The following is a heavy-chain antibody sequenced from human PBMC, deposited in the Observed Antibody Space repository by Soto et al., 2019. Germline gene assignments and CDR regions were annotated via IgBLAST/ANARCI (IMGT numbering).Heavy chain of an antibody. V-gene: IGHV5-51*01. CDR3: AGTSHCSGGACFNYYYGIDV. CDR2: IFPADSDT. Sequence: PGESLKISCKGSGYSFTSYWIGWVRQMPGTGLEWLGIIFPADSDTRYSPSFQGQVTISVDKSISTAYLQWSSLKASDTAVYYCAGTSHCSGGACFNYYYGIDVWGQGTTVTVSS. D-gene: IGHD2-15*01. J-gene: IGHJ6*02. CDR1: GYSFTSYW.